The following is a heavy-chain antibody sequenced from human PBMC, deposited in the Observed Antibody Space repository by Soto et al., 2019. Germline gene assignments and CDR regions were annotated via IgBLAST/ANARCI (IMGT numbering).Heavy chain of an antibody. CDR3: ARDGSTSWYSYDYHGMDV. J-gene: IGHJ6*02. CDR2: INQDGSET. Sequence: EVQLVESGGGLVQPGGSLRLSCGASGFTFRTYWLSWVRQVPGKGLEWVANINQDGSETNYVDSVKGRFTISRDNAKNSLHLQMSSLRAEDTALYCCARDGSTSWYSYDYHGMDVWGQGTTVTVSS. D-gene: IGHD5-18*01. CDR1: GFTFRTYW. V-gene: IGHV3-7*05.